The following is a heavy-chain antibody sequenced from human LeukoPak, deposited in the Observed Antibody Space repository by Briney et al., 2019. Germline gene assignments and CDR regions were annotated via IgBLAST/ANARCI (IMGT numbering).Heavy chain of an antibody. CDR3: VKSTMVRKTTFDL. Sequence: ASVKVSCKASGYTFTSYYMHWVRQAPGQGLEWMGIINPSGGSTSYAQKFQGRVTMTRDTSTSTVYMELSSLRSEDTAVYHCVKSTMVRKTTFDLWGQGTPVTVSS. V-gene: IGHV1-46*01. CDR1: GYTFTSYY. J-gene: IGHJ4*02. CDR2: INPSGGST. D-gene: IGHD3-10*01.